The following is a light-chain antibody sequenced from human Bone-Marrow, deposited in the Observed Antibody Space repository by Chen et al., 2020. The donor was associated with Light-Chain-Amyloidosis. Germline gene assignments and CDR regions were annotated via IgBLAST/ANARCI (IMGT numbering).Light chain of an antibody. Sequence: EVVLTQSPGTLSLSPGERAALSCRASQSLGSAYVAWYQQKPGQAPRLLISGASRKATGIPDRFSDSWSGTDFTLTITSLEPEDFAVYYCQHHGGSAWTFGQGTKVEIK. CDR3: QHHGGSAWT. CDR2: GAS. J-gene: IGKJ1*01. CDR1: QSLGSAY. V-gene: IGKV3-20*01.